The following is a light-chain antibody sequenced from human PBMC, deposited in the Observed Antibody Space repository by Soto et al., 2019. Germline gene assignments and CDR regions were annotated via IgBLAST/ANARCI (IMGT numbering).Light chain of an antibody. J-gene: IGLJ3*02. CDR1: SSNLGNNY. Sequence: QSVLTQPPSVSAAPGQKVTISCSGSSSNLGNNYVSWYQHLPGTAPKLLFYENNKRPSGIPDRFSGSNSGTSATLGITGLQTGDEADYYCGTWDNTLRGGVFGGGTQLTVL. CDR2: ENN. V-gene: IGLV1-51*02. CDR3: GTWDNTLRGGV.